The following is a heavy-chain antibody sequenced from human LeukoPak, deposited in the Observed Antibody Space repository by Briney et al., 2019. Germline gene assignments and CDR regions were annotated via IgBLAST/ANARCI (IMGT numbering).Heavy chain of an antibody. CDR2: IDNDGSDR. J-gene: IGHJ3*01. V-gene: IGHV3-74*01. CDR3: ARGGYHHGCDL. D-gene: IGHD2-15*01. CDR1: GFTFNTYW. Sequence: GGSLRLSCGASGFTFNTYWLHWVRQAPGKGLVWVSRIDNDGSDRIYADSAKGRFTISRDNAKSTLYLQMNSLKAKDTAVYYCARGGYHHGCDLWGQGTKLTVSS.